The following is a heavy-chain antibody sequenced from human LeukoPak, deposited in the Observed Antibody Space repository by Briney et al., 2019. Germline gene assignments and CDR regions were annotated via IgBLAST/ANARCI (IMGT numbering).Heavy chain of an antibody. CDR1: GYTFTSYY. J-gene: IGHJ4*02. Sequence: ASVKVSCKASGYTFTSYYMHWVRQAPGQGLEWMGIINPSGGSTSYAQKFQGRVTITRDTSASTAYMELSSLRSEDTAVYYCARDPDGAYFYGYYFDYWGQGTLVSVSS. V-gene: IGHV1-46*01. CDR3: ARDPDGAYFYGYYFDY. D-gene: IGHD5-18*01. CDR2: INPSGGST.